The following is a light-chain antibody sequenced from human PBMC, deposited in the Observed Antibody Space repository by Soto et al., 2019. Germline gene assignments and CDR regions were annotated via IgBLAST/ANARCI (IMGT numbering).Light chain of an antibody. CDR3: SSYTTISTWV. J-gene: IGLJ3*02. V-gene: IGLV2-14*01. CDR2: DVS. Sequence: QSVLTQPASVSGSPGQSITISCTGTDSDIGAYDYVSWYQQHPGKAPKLMIYDVSNRPSGVSNRFSGAKSANTASLTISGLQAEDEADYYCSSYTTISTWVFGGGTKVTVL. CDR1: DSDIGAYDY.